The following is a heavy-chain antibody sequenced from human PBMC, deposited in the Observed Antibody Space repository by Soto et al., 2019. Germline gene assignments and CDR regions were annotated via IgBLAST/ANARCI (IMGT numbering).Heavy chain of an antibody. V-gene: IGHV1-3*05. CDR3: ARGSPLWFDP. Sequence: QVQLVQSGAEEKKPGASVKVFCKASGYTFTNYAMHWVRQAPGQRLEWMGWINAGNGNTKYSQKFQGRVTITRDTSASTAYMELSSLRSEDTAVYYCARGSPLWFDPWGQGTLVTVSS. J-gene: IGHJ5*02. D-gene: IGHD3-16*02. CDR2: INAGNGNT. CDR1: GYTFTNYA.